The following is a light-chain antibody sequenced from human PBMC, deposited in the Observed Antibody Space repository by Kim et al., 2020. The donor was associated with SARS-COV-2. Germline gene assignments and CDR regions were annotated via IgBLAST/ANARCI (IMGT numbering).Light chain of an antibody. CDR2: DAS. CDR1: QSLGNW. J-gene: IGKJ4*01. CDR3: QQYNDYPLT. V-gene: IGKV1-5*01. Sequence: DIQLTQSPSTLSASVGDRVTITCRASQSLGNWLAWYQQKPGKTPNLLIYDASSLESGVPSRFSGSGSATEFTLTISSLQPDDFATYYCQQYNDYPLTFGGGTKMDIK.